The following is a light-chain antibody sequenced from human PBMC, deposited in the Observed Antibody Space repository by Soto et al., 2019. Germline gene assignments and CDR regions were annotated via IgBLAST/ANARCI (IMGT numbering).Light chain of an antibody. CDR2: DAS. CDR3: QQYNSYWT. V-gene: IGKV1-5*01. J-gene: IGKJ1*01. CDR1: QSISSW. Sequence: ISVTQSDSTLSAERGDGVACSFRASQSISSWLAWYQQKPGKAPKLLIYDASSLESGAPSRFSRRGPGTEFTLTISCRQPDEFATYYCQQYNSYWTFGQGTKV.